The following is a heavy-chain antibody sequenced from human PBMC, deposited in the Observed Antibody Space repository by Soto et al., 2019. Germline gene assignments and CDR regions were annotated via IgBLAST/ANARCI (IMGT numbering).Heavy chain of an antibody. J-gene: IGHJ4*02. CDR1: GNTVPNYA. CDR3: VWQAEFTSAFH. Sequence: EASVKVSCTASGNTVPNYAIHWVRQAPGQRLEWMGWINGGNGNTYYSEHFQGRVTFTRDTSAGTVYMQLSSLTSEDTAVYFCVWQAEFTSAFHWAQGTRVTVSS. CDR2: INGGNGNT. V-gene: IGHV1-3*01. D-gene: IGHD2-2*01.